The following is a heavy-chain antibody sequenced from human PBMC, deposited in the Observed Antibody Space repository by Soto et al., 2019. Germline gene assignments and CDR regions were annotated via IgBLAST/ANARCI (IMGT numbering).Heavy chain of an antibody. J-gene: IGHJ5*01. CDR3: ARDRGASYSVDS. D-gene: IGHD1-26*01. V-gene: IGHV1-69*01. CDR2: IIPVFGTA. Sequence: QVQLVQSGAEVKKPGSSVKVSCKASGGVFSNYAINWVRQAPGQGLEWMGGIIPVFGTAAYPQKFQGRVTVTADESTTTAYMERTSLKTEDTAVYFCARDRGASYSVDSWGQGTVVTVAS. CDR1: GGVFSNYA.